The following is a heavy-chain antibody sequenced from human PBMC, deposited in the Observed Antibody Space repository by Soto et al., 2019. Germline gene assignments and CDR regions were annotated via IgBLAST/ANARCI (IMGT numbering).Heavy chain of an antibody. D-gene: IGHD4-4*01. J-gene: IGHJ4*02. CDR3: ARHLHSDSVHITPVSPDY. Sequence: EASVKVSCKGSGYTFTNFYIHWVRQAPGQGLEWMGIVNPNGGSTNYAQNFQGQVTISADKSISTAFLQWSSLKAADSAMYYCARHLHSDSVHITPVSPDYWGQGTLVTVSS. CDR2: VNPNGGST. CDR1: GYTFTNFY. V-gene: IGHV1-46*01.